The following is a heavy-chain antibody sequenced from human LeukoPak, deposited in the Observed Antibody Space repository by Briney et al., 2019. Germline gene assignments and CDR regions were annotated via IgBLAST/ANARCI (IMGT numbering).Heavy chain of an antibody. J-gene: IGHJ4*02. V-gene: IGHV3-23*01. Sequence: GGPLRLSCAASGFTFSSYAMSWVRQAPGKGLEWVSAISGSGGSTYYADSVKGRFTISRDNSKNTLYLQMNSLRAEDTAVYYCAKGSSGTAMVAYYFDYWGQGTLVTVSS. CDR1: GFTFSSYA. D-gene: IGHD5-18*01. CDR3: AKGSSGTAMVAYYFDY. CDR2: ISGSGGST.